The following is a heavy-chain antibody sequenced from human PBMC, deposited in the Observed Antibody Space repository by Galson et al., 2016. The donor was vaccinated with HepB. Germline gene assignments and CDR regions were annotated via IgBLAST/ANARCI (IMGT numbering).Heavy chain of an antibody. J-gene: IGHJ4*02. V-gene: IGHV5-10-1*01. CDR1: GYSFTSYW. D-gene: IGHD1-14*01. Sequence: QSGAEVKKPGESLRISCKGSGYSFTSYWISWVRLMPGKGLEWMGTIDPSDSYTNYCPSFQGHVTISGDKSISTAYLQWSSLKASDTAMYYCARRAYGTTTPPPFDDWGQGTLVPVSS. CDR2: IDPSDSYT. CDR3: ARRAYGTTTPPPFDD.